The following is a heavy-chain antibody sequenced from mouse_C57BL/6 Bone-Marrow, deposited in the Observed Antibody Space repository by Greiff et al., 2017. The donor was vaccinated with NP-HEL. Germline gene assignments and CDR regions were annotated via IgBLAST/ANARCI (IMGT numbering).Heavy chain of an antibody. D-gene: IGHD2-2*01. V-gene: IGHV14-2*01. J-gene: IGHJ4*01. CDR3: ATPIYYGYDENAMDY. Sequence: VQLQQSGAELVKPGASVKLSCTASGFNIKDYYMHWVKQRTEQGLEWIGRIDPEDGETKYAQKFQGKATITADTSSNTAYLQLSSLTSEDTAVYYCATPIYYGYDENAMDYWGQGTSVTVSS. CDR1: GFNIKDYY. CDR2: IDPEDGET.